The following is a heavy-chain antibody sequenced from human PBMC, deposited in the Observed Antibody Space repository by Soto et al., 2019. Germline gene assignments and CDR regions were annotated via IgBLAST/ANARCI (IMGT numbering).Heavy chain of an antibody. CDR1: GFTFSSYA. D-gene: IGHD3-3*01. V-gene: IGHV3-23*01. CDR3: AKYDFWIPGNFDP. J-gene: IGHJ5*02. CDR2: INDDGGRK. Sequence: GGSLRLSCAASGFTFSSYAMSWVRQAPGKGLEWVSAINDDGGRKSYVDSVKGRFTISRDNAKNSLYLEMNSLRADDTAVYYCAKYDFWIPGNFDPRGQGTLVTVSS.